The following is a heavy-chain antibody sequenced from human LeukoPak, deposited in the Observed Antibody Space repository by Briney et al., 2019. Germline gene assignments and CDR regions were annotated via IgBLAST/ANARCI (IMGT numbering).Heavy chain of an antibody. V-gene: IGHV3-48*01. CDR1: GFTFSDYG. CDR3: ARDSGDSPLDS. Sequence: GGSLRLSCAASGFTFSDYGINWVRKAPGKGVEWVSFISDNSRTIYYADSVKGRFTISRDNAKRSLYLQMNSLRVEDTAVYYCARDSGDSPLDSWGRGTLVTVSS. CDR2: ISDNSRTI. D-gene: IGHD7-27*01. J-gene: IGHJ4*02.